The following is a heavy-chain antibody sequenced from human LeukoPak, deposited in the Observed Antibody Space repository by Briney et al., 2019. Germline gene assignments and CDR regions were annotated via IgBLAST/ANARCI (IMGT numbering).Heavy chain of an antibody. V-gene: IGHV3-74*01. CDR1: GFTFSSYW. Sequence: GGSLRLSCAASGFTFSSYWMHWVRQAPGKGLVWVSRINSDGRSTSYADSVKGRFTISRDNAKNTLYLQMNSLRAEDTAVYYCARDGEYCGGDCYPGTPDYWGQGTLVTVSS. J-gene: IGHJ4*02. D-gene: IGHD2-21*02. CDR2: INSDGRST. CDR3: ARDGEYCGGDCYPGTPDY.